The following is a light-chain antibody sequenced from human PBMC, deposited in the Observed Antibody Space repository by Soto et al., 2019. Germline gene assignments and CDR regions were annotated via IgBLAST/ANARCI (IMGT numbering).Light chain of an antibody. V-gene: IGKV3-20*01. CDR3: QQSYSTPYT. CDR2: GAS. J-gene: IGKJ2*01. Sequence: EIVLTQSPGTLSLSPGERATLSCRASQGVGRFLAWYQQKPGQAPRLLIYGASGRATGTPDRFSGSGSGTDFTLTISRLEPEDFATYYCQQSYSTPYTFGQGTKLEIK. CDR1: QGVGRF.